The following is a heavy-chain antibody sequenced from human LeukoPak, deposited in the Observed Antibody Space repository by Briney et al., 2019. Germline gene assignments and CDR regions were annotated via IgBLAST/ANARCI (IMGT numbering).Heavy chain of an antibody. D-gene: IGHD3-10*01. V-gene: IGHV4-61*08. CDR3: ARVGSGSLDY. J-gene: IGHJ4*02. Sequence: SETLSLTCAVSGGSISSGGYSWSWLRQPPGKGLEWIGYISYSGNTNYSPSLKSRVTISVDTSKNQFSLKLSSVTAADTAVYYCARVGSGSLDYWGQGTLVTVSS. CDR2: ISYSGNT. CDR1: GGSISSGGYS.